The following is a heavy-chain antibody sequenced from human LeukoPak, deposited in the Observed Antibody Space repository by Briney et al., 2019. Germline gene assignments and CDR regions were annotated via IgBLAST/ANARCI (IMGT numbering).Heavy chain of an antibody. D-gene: IGHD2-15*01. CDR2: ISAYNGNT. J-gene: IGHJ5*02. Sequence: GESLKISCKGSGYSFTSYGISWVRQAPGQGLEWMGWISAYNGNTNYAQKLQGRVTMTTDTSTSTAYMELRSLRSDDTAVYYCARSSPNCSGGSCAPNWFDPWGQGTLVTVSS. V-gene: IGHV1-18*01. CDR3: ARSSPNCSGGSCAPNWFDP. CDR1: GYSFTSYG.